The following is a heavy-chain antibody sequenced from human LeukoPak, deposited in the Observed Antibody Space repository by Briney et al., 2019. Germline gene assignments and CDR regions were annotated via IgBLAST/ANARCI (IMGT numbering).Heavy chain of an antibody. CDR2: INPNTGGT. CDR3: ARGSNRDY. D-gene: IGHD2-8*01. Sequence: ASVKVSCKASGYTFTNYYIHWVRQAPGQGLEWMGWINPNTGGTNYVQKFQGRVTMTRDTSISTAYMELSRLGSDDTAVYYCARGSNRDYWGQGTLVTVSS. J-gene: IGHJ4*02. V-gene: IGHV1-2*02. CDR1: GYTFTNYY.